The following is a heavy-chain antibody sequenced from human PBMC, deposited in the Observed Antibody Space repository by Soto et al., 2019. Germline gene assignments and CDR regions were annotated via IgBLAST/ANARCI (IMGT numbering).Heavy chain of an antibody. D-gene: IGHD3-22*01. CDR1: GFTFDDYA. Sequence: EVQLVESGGGLVQPGRSLRLSCAASGFTFDDYAMHWVRQAPGKGLEWVSGISWNSGSIGYADSVKGRFTISRDNAKNSLYLQMNSLRDEDTALYYCAKETYYYDSSGASYFDYWGQGTLVTVSS. CDR3: AKETYYYDSSGASYFDY. CDR2: ISWNSGSI. J-gene: IGHJ4*02. V-gene: IGHV3-9*01.